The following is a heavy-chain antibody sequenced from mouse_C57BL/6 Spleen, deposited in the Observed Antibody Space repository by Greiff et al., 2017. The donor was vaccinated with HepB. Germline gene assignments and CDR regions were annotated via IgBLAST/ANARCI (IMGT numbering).Heavy chain of an antibody. CDR2: IDPSDSYT. V-gene: IGHV1-50*01. J-gene: IGHJ2*01. CDR3: ARGVGSSYYFDY. Sequence: QVQLQQPGAELVKPGASVKLSCKASGYTFTSYWMQWVKQRPGQGLEWIGEIDPSDSYTNYNQKFKGKATLTVDTSSSTAYMQLSSLTSEDSAVYYCARGVGSSYYFDYWGQGTTLTVSS. D-gene: IGHD1-1*01. CDR1: GYTFTSYW.